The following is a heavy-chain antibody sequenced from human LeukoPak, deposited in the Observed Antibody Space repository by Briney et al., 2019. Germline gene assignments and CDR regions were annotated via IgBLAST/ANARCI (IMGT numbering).Heavy chain of an antibody. CDR2: ISMNVQTT. D-gene: IGHD1-1*01. CDR3: VREGPERRTNFDY. V-gene: IGHV3-64D*06. J-gene: IGHJ4*02. CDR1: GFTFTSHV. Sequence: GGSLRLSCSASGFTFTSHVMHWVRQAPGKGLQYVSGISMNVQTTYYAGSVKGRFTISRDSSKNTVYLQMNSLTAEETAVYYCVREGPERRTNFDYWGQGTLVSVSS.